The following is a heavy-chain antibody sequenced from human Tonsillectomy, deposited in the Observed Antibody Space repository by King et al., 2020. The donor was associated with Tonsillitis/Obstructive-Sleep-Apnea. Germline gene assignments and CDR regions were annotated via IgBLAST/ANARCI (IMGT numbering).Heavy chain of an antibody. CDR3: ARSWGYYSYMDV. V-gene: IGHV4-59*08. D-gene: IGHD3-16*01. Sequence: VQLQESGPGLVKPSETLSLTCTVSGGSISSYYWSWIRQPPGKGLEWIGYIYYSGSTNYNPSLKSRVTISVDTSKNQFSLKLSSVTAADTAVYYCARSWGYYSYMDVWGKGTTVTVSS. CDR1: GGSISSYY. J-gene: IGHJ6*03. CDR2: IYYSGST.